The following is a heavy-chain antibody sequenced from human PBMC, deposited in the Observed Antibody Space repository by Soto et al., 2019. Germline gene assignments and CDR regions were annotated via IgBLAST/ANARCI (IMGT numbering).Heavy chain of an antibody. CDR2: IYYSGST. D-gene: IGHD3-22*01. V-gene: IGHV4-61*01. CDR3: ARVGSGYYYFFDY. Sequence: SETLSLTCTVSGGSVSSESYYWSWIRQPPGKGLEWIGYIYYSGSTNYNPSLKSRVTISVDTSKNQFSLKLSSVTAADTAVYYCARVGSGYYYFFDYWGQGTLVTVSS. CDR1: GGSVSSESYY. J-gene: IGHJ4*02.